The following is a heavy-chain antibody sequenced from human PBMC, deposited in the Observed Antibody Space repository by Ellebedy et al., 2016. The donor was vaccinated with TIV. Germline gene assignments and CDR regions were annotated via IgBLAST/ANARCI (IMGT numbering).Heavy chain of an antibody. Sequence: GGSLRLSXAASGFTFSSYAMHWVRQAPGKGLEWVAVISYDGSNKYYADSVKGRFTISRGNSKNTLYLQMNSLRAEDTAVYYCACDSWGQGTLVTVSS. CDR3: ACDS. V-gene: IGHV3-30-3*01. J-gene: IGHJ4*02. CDR2: ISYDGSNK. CDR1: GFTFSSYA.